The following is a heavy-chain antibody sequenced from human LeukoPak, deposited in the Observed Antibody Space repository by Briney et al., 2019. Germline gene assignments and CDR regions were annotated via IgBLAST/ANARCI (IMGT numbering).Heavy chain of an antibody. CDR1: GGSISSYY. J-gene: IGHJ4*02. CDR2: IYYSGST. CDR3: ARLSPRYYDSSGYYFWVPFDY. Sequence: PSETLSLTCTVSGGSISSYYCSWIRQPPGEGLEWIGYIYYSGSTNYNPSLKSRVTISVDASKNQFSLKLSSVTAADTAVYYCARLSPRYYDSSGYYFWVPFDYWGQGTLVTVSS. D-gene: IGHD3-22*01. V-gene: IGHV4-59*08.